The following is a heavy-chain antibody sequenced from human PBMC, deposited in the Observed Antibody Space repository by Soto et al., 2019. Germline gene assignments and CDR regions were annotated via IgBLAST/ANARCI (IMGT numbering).Heavy chain of an antibody. CDR1: GFIFTNYW. CDR2: INPAGSDR. D-gene: IGHD1-26*01. V-gene: IGHV3-7*03. CDR3: ASARSSVGAPGGFIEF. Sequence: EVQLVESGGGLVQPGGSLRLSCAASGFIFTNYWINWVRQAPGKGLEWVAHINPAGSDRRYVDSVKGRFTISRDNAKNSVYLQMNSLRDDDTAVYYCASARSSVGAPGGFIEFWGQGSLVTVSS. J-gene: IGHJ4*02.